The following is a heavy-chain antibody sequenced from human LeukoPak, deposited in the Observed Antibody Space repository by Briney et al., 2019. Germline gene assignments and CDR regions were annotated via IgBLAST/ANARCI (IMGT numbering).Heavy chain of an antibody. V-gene: IGHV3-53*01. D-gene: IGHD1-14*01. CDR2: IYSGGST. CDR1: GFTVSSNY. J-gene: IGHJ3*02. CDR3: AREGHGKEEDAFDI. Sequence: GGSLRLSCAASGFTVSSNYMSWVRQTPGKGLEWVSVIYSGGSTYYADSVKGRFTISRDNSKNTLYLQMNSLRAEDTAVYYCAREGHGKEEDAFDIWGQGTMVTVSS.